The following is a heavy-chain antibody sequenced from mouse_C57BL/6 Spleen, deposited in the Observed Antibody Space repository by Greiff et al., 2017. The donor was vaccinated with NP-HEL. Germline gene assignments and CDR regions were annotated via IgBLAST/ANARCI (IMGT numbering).Heavy chain of an antibody. J-gene: IGHJ2*01. CDR2: IRNKANGYTT. D-gene: IGHD2-1*01. V-gene: IGHV7-3*01. Sequence: EVQRVESGGGLVQPGGSLSLSCAASGFTFTDYYMSWVRQPPGKALEWLGFIRNKANGYTTEYSASVKGRFTISRDNSQSILYLQMNALRAEDSATYYCARYGGNYAFDYWGQGTTLTVSS. CDR1: GFTFTDYY. CDR3: ARYGGNYAFDY.